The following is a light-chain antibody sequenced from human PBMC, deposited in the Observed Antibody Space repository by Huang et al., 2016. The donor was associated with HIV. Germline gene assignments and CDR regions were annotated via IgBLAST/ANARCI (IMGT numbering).Light chain of an antibody. J-gene: IGKJ1*01. Sequence: DIQMTQSPSSLSASVGDRVTIACRASQNINSDLNWYQQKPGKAPTLLIYIASNLASAAPSRFSGSGSGTDFTLTITTLQPEDLATYFCQQSHCTPWTFGLGTKVEI. V-gene: IGKV1-39*01. CDR2: IAS. CDR1: QNINSD. CDR3: QQSHCTPWT.